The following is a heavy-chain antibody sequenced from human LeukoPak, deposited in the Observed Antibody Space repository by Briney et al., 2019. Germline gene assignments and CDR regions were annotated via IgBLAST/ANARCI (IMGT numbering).Heavy chain of an antibody. CDR1: GFTFSSYA. Sequence: PGGSLRLSCAASGFTFSSYAVHWVRQAPGKGLEWVAVISYDGGHIYYADSVKGRFTISRDNSRNTLSLQMDSLRAEDTAVYYCAKDHESDGYPCLDHWGLGTLVTVSS. CDR2: ISYDGGHI. J-gene: IGHJ4*02. D-gene: IGHD3-22*01. V-gene: IGHV3-30-3*01. CDR3: AKDHESDGYPCLDH.